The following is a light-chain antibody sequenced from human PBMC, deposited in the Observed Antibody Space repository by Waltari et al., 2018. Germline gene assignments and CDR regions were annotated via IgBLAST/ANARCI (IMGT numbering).Light chain of an antibody. Sequence: EIVLTQSPDTLSLSPGDTATLSCRASQSVGSYLAWYQHKPGQPPRLLIYDASNSATGVPARFRGSGSGTDFTLTISSLEAEDFAVYYCQQRSNWTPHTFGQGARLEIK. CDR2: DAS. V-gene: IGKV3-11*01. CDR3: QQRSNWTPHT. CDR1: QSVGSY. J-gene: IGKJ2*01.